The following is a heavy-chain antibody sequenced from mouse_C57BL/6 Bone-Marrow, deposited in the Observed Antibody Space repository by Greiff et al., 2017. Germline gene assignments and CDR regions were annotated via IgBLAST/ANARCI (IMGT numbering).Heavy chain of an antibody. Sequence: QVQLKQPGAELVKPGASVKLSCKASGYTFTSYWMHWVKQRPGHGLEWIGMIHPNSGSTNYNEKFKSKATLTVDKSSSTAYMQLSSLTSEDSAVYYCASEATGPYYCDYWGQGTTLTVSA. D-gene: IGHD4-1*01. J-gene: IGHJ2*01. CDR3: ASEATGPYYCDY. CDR2: IHPNSGST. V-gene: IGHV1-64*01. CDR1: GYTFTSYW.